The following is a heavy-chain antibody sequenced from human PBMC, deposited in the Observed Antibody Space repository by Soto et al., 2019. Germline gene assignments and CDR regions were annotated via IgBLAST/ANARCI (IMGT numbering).Heavy chain of an antibody. CDR2: TYDGSDK. J-gene: IGHJ4*02. D-gene: IGHD2-2*02. Sequence: QDHLVESGGGVVQPGTSLRLSCAASGFTFNTYGMHWVRQAPGKGLEWVAVTYDGSDKFYADSVKGRFTISRDNSKNALYLQMSSLRPEDTAIYYCAKSPNFYCSSPNCYKYYFDYWGQGTLVTVSS. CDR3: AKSPNFYCSSPNCYKYYFDY. CDR1: GFTFNTYG. V-gene: IGHV3-30*18.